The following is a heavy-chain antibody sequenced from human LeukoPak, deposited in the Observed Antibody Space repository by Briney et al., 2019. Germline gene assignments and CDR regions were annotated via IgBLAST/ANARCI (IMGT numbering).Heavy chain of an antibody. CDR1: GITLSNYG. D-gene: IGHD3-10*01. V-gene: IGHV3-23*01. CDR2: ISDGGGSR. CDR3: AKRGVVIRAVIIVGFRKEAYYFDY. J-gene: IGHJ4*02. Sequence: GGSLRLSCAVSGITLSNYGMSWVRQAPGKGLEWVAGISDGGGSRNYADSVKGRFTISRDNPKNTLYLQMNSLRAEDTAVYFCAKRGVVIRAVIIVGFRKEAYYFDYWGQGALVTVSS.